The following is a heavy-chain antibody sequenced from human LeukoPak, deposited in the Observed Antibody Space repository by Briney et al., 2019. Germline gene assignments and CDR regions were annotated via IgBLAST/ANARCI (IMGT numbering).Heavy chain of an antibody. D-gene: IGHD4-17*01. CDR3: ATHAPFGDYDYYFKY. Sequence: GGSLRLSCAASGFTFSSYWMRWVRQAPGKGLEWVANIKQDGSEKNYVDSVKGRFTISRDNAKNSLYLQMNSLRAEDTAVYYCATHAPFGDYDYYFKYWGQGTLVTVSS. V-gene: IGHV3-7*03. CDR2: IKQDGSEK. J-gene: IGHJ4*02. CDR1: GFTFSSYW.